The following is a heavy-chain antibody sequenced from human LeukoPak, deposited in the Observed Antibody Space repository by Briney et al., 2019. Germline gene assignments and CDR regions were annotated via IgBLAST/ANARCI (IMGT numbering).Heavy chain of an antibody. CDR2: IYHSGST. D-gene: IGHD6-13*01. V-gene: IGHV4-4*02. J-gene: IGHJ6*04. Sequence: SGTLSLTCAVSGGSISSSNWWSWVRQPPGKGLEWIGEIYHSGSTNYNPSLKSRVTISVDKSKNQLSLKLSSVTAADTAVYYCARVSGYSSSWGYYYGMDVWGKGTTVTVSS. CDR1: GGSISSSNW. CDR3: ARVSGYSSSWGYYYGMDV.